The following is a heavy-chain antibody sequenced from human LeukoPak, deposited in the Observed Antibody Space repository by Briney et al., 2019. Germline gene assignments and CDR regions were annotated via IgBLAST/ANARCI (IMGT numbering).Heavy chain of an antibody. J-gene: IGHJ6*03. Sequence: SETLSLTCTVSGGSISSYYWSWIRQPPGKGLEWIGYIYYSGSTNYNPSLKSRVTISVDTSKNQFSLKLSSVTAADTAVYYCARIGYYYYMDVWGKGTTVTISS. CDR3: ARIGYYYYMDV. CDR1: GGSISSYY. V-gene: IGHV4-59*01. CDR2: IYYSGST.